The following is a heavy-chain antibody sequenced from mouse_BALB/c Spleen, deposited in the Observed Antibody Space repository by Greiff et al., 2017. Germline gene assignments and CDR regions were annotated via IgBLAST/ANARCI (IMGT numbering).Heavy chain of an antibody. V-gene: IGHV1-7*01. J-gene: IGHJ2*01. Sequence: VQLQQSGAELAKPGASVKMSCKASGYTFTSYWMHWVKQRPGQGLEWIGYINPSTGYTEYNQKFKDKATLTADKSSSTAYMQLSSLTSEDSAVYYCARNYGNYFDYWGQGTTRTVSS. CDR2: INPSTGYT. CDR3: ARNYGNYFDY. CDR1: GYTFTSYW. D-gene: IGHD2-1*01.